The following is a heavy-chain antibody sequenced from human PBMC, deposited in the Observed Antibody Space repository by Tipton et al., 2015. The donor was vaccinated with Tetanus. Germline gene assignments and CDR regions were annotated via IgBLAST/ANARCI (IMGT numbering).Heavy chain of an antibody. D-gene: IGHD3-3*01. V-gene: IGHV4-59*01. Sequence: TLSLTCTVSGGSMRSYYWSWIRQPPGKELEWIGYIYYSGGTNYNPSLKSRVTISVDTSKNQFSLRLNSVSAADTAVYYCARGAIFGVLTYRAFDIWGQGTMVTVSS. CDR2: IYYSGGT. CDR3: ARGAIFGVLTYRAFDI. CDR1: GGSMRSYY. J-gene: IGHJ3*02.